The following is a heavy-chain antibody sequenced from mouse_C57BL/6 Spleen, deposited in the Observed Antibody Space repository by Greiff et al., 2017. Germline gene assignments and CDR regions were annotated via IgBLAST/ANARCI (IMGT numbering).Heavy chain of an antibody. CDR1: GYTFTSYW. CDR3: ARTVVADYAMDY. D-gene: IGHD1-1*01. J-gene: IGHJ4*01. CDR2: IDPNSGGT. V-gene: IGHV1-72*01. Sequence: QVQLQQSGAELVKPGASVKLSCKASGYTFTSYWMHWVKPRPGRGLVWIGRIDPNSGGTKYNEKFKSKATLTVDKPSSTAYMHLSSLTYEDSAVYSCARTVVADYAMDYWGQGTSVTVSS.